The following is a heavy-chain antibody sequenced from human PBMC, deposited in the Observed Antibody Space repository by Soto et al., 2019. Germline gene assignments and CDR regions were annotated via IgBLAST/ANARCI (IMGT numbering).Heavy chain of an antibody. J-gene: IGHJ5*02. CDR1: GFHFSSYW. CDR2: IKEDGSDK. V-gene: IGHV3-7*01. CDR3: VGVSLAGS. D-gene: IGHD6-19*01. Sequence: EVQLVDSGGGLVQPGGSLRLSCVASGFHFSSYWMSWVRQAPGKGLDWVANIKEDGSDKYYVDSVKGRFTISRDNSKNSLYLQMNSLRVEDTAVYYCVGVSLAGSWGQGNLVTVSS.